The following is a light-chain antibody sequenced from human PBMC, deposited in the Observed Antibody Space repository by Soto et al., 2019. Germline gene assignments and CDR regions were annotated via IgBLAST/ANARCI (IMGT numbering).Light chain of an antibody. CDR1: GSDFGRYNR. CDR2: EVT. V-gene: IGLV2-18*02. CDR3: SSFTTSDTWV. J-gene: IGLJ3*02. Sequence: QSALTQPPSVSGSPGQSVTISCTGTGSDFGRYNRVSWYQHTPGTAPKLLIYEVTNRPSGVPDRFSGSRSGNTASLTISGLQAEDDADYYCSSFTTSDTWVLGGGTKLNVL.